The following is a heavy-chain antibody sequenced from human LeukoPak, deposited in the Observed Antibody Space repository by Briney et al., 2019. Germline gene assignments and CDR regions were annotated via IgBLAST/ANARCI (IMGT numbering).Heavy chain of an antibody. D-gene: IGHD7-27*01. CDR2: IYYSGST. Sequence: SETLSLTCTVSGGSISSSSYYWGWIRQPPGKGLEWIGSIYYSGSTYYNPSLKSRVTISVDTSKNQFSLKLSSVTAADTAVYYCARTNLALTALDYWGQGTLVTVSS. CDR1: GGSISSSSYY. J-gene: IGHJ4*02. V-gene: IGHV4-39*01. CDR3: ARTNLALTALDY.